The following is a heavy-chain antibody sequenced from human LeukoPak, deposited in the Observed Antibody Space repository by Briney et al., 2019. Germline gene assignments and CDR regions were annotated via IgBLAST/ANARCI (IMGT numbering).Heavy chain of an antibody. CDR3: ASGGWFGALWYNYGMDV. D-gene: IGHD3-10*01. V-gene: IGHV1-2*02. Sequence: APVKVSCKASRYTFTGYYMHWLRQAPGQGLEWMGWINPNSGGTNYAQKFQGRVTMTRDTSISTAYMELSRLRSDDPAVYYCASGGWFGALWYNYGMDVWGQGTTVTVSS. CDR1: RYTFTGYY. J-gene: IGHJ6*02. CDR2: INPNSGGT.